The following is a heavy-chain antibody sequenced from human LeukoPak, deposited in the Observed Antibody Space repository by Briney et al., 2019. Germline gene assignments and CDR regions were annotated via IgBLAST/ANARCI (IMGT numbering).Heavy chain of an antibody. CDR3: ARERPGTKPFDY. Sequence: ASVKVSCKASGYTFTSYYMHWVRQAPGQGLEWMGWINPNSGGTNYAQKFQGRVTMTRDTSISTAYMELSRLRSDDTAVYYCARERPGTKPFDYWGQGTLVTVSS. D-gene: IGHD1-7*01. CDR2: INPNSGGT. CDR1: GYTFTSYY. V-gene: IGHV1-2*02. J-gene: IGHJ4*02.